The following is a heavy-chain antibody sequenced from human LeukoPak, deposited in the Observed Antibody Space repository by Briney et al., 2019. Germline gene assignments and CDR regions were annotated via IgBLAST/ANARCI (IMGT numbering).Heavy chain of an antibody. J-gene: IGHJ4*02. V-gene: IGHV6-1*01. CDR1: GDSISSYSAA. CDR3: ARDRSEEAHYYNSSGFDY. CDR2: TYFRSKWYN. Sequence: SQTLSLTFVISGDSISSYSAAWNWIRQSPSRGLEWLGRTYFRSKWYNDYAESVKSRLTINPDTSKNQFSLHFNSVTPEDTAVYYCARDRSEEAHYYNSSGFDYWGQGALVTVSS. D-gene: IGHD3-22*01.